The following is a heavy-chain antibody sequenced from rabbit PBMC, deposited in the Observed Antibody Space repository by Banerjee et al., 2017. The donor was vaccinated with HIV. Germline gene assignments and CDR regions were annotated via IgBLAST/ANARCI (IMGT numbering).Heavy chain of an antibody. CDR3: VRDWAGSSYYTADL. D-gene: IGHD8-1*01. CDR1: GFDFSSYG. Sequence: QEQLVESGGGLVQPGGSLKLSCKASGFDFSSYGVSWVRQAPGKGLEWIGYIDPVFGSTYCASWVNGRFTISSHNAQNTLYLQLNSLTAADTATYFCVRDWAGSSYYTADLWGPGTLVTVS. CDR2: IDPVFGST. V-gene: IGHV1S47*01. J-gene: IGHJ6*01.